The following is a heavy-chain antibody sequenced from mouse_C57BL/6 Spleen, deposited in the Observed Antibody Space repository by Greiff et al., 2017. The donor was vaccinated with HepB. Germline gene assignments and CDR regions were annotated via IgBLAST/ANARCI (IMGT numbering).Heavy chain of an antibody. V-gene: IGHV5-16*01. Sequence: EVMLVESEGGLVQPGSSMKLSCTASGFTFSDYYMAWVRQVPEKGLEWVANINYDGSSTYYLDSLKSRFIISRDNAKNILYLQMSSLKSEDTATYYCARGGYWFAYWGQGTLVTVSA. CDR2: INYDGSST. D-gene: IGHD2-2*01. CDR1: GFTFSDYY. J-gene: IGHJ3*01. CDR3: ARGGYWFAY.